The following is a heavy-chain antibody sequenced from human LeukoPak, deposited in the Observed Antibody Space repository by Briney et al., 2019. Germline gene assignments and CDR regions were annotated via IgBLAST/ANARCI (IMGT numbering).Heavy chain of an antibody. J-gene: IGHJ6*03. Sequence: GGSLRLSCAASGFTFDDYAMHWVRQAPGKGLEGVSLISWDGGSTYYADSVKGRFTISRDNSKNSLYLQMNSLRAEDTALYYCAKDMNYYYMDVWGKGTTVTVSS. CDR3: AKDMNYYYMDV. CDR1: GFTFDDYA. V-gene: IGHV3-43D*03. CDR2: ISWDGGST.